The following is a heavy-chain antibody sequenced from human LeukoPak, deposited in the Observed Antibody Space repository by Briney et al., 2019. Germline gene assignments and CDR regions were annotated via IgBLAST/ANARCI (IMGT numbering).Heavy chain of an antibody. CDR2: TSWNSGSI. CDR1: GFTFNNYA. J-gene: IGHJ6*03. V-gene: IGHV3-9*01. CDR3: AKGVPAALGNYYYMDV. Sequence: SGGSLRLSCEASGFTFNNYAMQWVRQAPGKGLEWVSGTSWNSGSIGYADSGKGRFTISRDNAKNTLYLQMTSLRAEDPAVYYCAKGVPAALGNYYYMDVWGKGTTVTISS. D-gene: IGHD2-2*01.